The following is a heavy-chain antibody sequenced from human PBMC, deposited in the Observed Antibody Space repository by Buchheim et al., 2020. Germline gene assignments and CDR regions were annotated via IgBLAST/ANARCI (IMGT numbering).Heavy chain of an antibody. Sequence: EVQLLESGGGLVQPGGSLRLSCAASGFTFSSYAMSWVRQAPGKGLEWVSAISGSGGSTYYADSVKGRFTISRANSKNTLYLQMNSLRAEDTAVYYCASRSRYCSGGSCYFDYWGQGTL. V-gene: IGHV3-23*01. D-gene: IGHD2-15*01. CDR2: ISGSGGST. CDR3: ASRSRYCSGGSCYFDY. CDR1: GFTFSSYA. J-gene: IGHJ4*02.